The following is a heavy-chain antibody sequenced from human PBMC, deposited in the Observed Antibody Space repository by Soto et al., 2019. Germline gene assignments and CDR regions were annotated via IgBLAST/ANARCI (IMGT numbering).Heavy chain of an antibody. D-gene: IGHD3-9*01. V-gene: IGHV3-48*02. J-gene: IGHJ4*02. Sequence: PGGSLRLSCAASGFTFSDFTMNWFRQSPGKGLEWISYIIRDSTTTTYADSVKGRFTISRDNAKNSLFLQMDSLRDEDTAVYYCARDLDWAFDNWGQGILVTVSS. CDR3: ARDLDWAFDN. CDR2: IIRDSTTT. CDR1: GFTFSDFT.